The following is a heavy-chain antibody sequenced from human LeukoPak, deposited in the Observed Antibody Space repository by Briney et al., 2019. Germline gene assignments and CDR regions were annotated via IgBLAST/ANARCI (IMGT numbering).Heavy chain of an antibody. Sequence: SVKVSCKASGGTFSSYAIRWVRPAPGQGLEWVGRIIPILGIANYAQKFQGRVTITADKSTSTAYMELSSLRSEDTAVYYCARDPDTAMVDYWGQGTLVTVSS. J-gene: IGHJ4*02. CDR2: IIPILGIA. V-gene: IGHV1-69*04. CDR3: ARDPDTAMVDY. CDR1: GGTFSSYA. D-gene: IGHD5-18*01.